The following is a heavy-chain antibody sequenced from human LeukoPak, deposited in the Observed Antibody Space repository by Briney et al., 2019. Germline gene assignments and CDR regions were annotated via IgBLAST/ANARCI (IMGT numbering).Heavy chain of an antibody. Sequence: PSETLSLTCAVYGGSFSGYYWSWIRQPAGKGLEWIGRIYTSGSTNYNPSLKSRVTISGDTSKNQFSLRLSSVTAADTAVYYCAXASYSYDINGWVPFDYWGQGTLVTVSS. V-gene: IGHV4-59*10. CDR3: AXASYSYDINGWVPFDY. CDR2: IYTSGST. D-gene: IGHD3-22*01. CDR1: GGSFSGYY. J-gene: IGHJ4*02.